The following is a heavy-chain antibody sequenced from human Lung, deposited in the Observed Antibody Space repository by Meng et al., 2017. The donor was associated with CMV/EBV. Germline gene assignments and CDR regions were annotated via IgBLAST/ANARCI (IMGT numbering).Heavy chain of an antibody. CDR1: GYSFTTHW. V-gene: IGHV5-51*01. CDR3: ARQDSYTNYYFDL. D-gene: IGHD4-11*01. J-gene: IGHJ4*02. CDR2: IYPGDSDT. Sequence: XVSXXGSGYSFTTHWIGWVRQMPGKGLEWMGVIYPGDSDTTYSPSFQGRVTISADKSITTAYLQLRSLKASDTAVYYCARQDSYTNYYFDLWGRGPLVTVSS.